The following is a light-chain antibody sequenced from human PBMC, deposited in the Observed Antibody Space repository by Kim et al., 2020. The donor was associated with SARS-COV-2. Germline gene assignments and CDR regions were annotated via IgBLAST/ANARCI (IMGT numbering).Light chain of an antibody. CDR1: SSNIGSTYD. Sequence: QSVLTQPPSVSGAPGQRVTISCTGSSSNIGSTYDVHWYLQLPGIAPKLLIHGNNKRPSGVPDRFSGSRSGTSASLAITGLQADDEATYYCQSYDSSLIASVFGGGTKVTVL. CDR3: QSYDSSLIASV. CDR2: GNN. J-gene: IGLJ6*01. V-gene: IGLV1-40*01.